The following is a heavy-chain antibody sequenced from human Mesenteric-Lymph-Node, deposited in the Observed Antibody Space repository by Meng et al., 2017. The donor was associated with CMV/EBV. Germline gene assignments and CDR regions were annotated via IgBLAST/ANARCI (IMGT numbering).Heavy chain of an antibody. CDR2: IDPSESYT. V-gene: IGHV5-10-1*01. Sequence: KGSGYSFTSYWISWVRQMPGKGLEWMGRIDPSESYTNYSTSFQGHVTISADKSISTAYLQWSSLKASDTAMYYCARQSAARELRSFDYWGQGTLVTVSS. CDR3: ARQSAARELRSFDY. J-gene: IGHJ4*02. D-gene: IGHD1-26*01. CDR1: GYSFTSYW.